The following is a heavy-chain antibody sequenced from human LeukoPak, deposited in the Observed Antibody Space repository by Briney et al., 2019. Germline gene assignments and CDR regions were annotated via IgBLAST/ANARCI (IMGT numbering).Heavy chain of an antibody. CDR2: INHSGST. CDR3: ARGMASLVWWSYYFDY. V-gene: IGHV4-34*01. Sequence: PSETLSLTCAVYGGSFSGYYWSWIRQPPGKGLEWIGEINHSGSTNYNPSLKSRVTISVDTSKNQFSLKLSSVTAADTAVYYCARGMASLVWWSYYFDYWGQGTLVTVSS. J-gene: IGHJ4*02. CDR1: GGSFSGYY. D-gene: IGHD2-21*01.